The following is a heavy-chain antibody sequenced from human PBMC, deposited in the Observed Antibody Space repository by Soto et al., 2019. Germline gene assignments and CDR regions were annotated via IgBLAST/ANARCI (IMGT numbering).Heavy chain of an antibody. J-gene: IGHJ6*02. CDR2: ISGSGGNT. V-gene: IGHV3-23*01. CDR1: GFTFSPYA. D-gene: IGHD3-16*01. Sequence: GGSLRLSCAASGFTFSPYAMTWVRQAPGKGLEWVSSISGSGGNTNYADSVKGRFTVSRDNSKRTLSLQMNSLTEEDTAIYYCAKGLRRLLRTQYYYGLDVWGRGTTCTVSS. CDR3: AKGLRRLLRTQYYYGLDV.